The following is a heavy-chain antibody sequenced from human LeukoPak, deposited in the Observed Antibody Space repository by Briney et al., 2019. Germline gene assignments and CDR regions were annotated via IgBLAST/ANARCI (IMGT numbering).Heavy chain of an antibody. Sequence: PGGSLRLSCAASGFTFSSYAMSWVRQAPGKGLEWVSAISGSGGSTYYADSVKGRFTISRDNSKNTLFLQMNSLRAEDTGVYYCAKRSGISSGYYYMDVWGKGTTVTVSS. D-gene: IGHD2-8*02. CDR3: AKRSGISSGYYYMDV. CDR1: GFTFSSYA. CDR2: ISGSGGST. J-gene: IGHJ6*03. V-gene: IGHV3-23*01.